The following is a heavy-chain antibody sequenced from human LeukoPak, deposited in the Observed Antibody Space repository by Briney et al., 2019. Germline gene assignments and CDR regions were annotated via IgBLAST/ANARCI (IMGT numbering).Heavy chain of an antibody. CDR3: ARDHNYAFDN. J-gene: IGHJ4*02. CDR2: IGISSGNT. Sequence: GGSLRLSCTASGFPFRDYSMNWVRQAPGKGLGWISYIGISSGNTKYADSVRGRFTISADNAKNSLYLQMNSLRVEDTAVYYCARDHNYAFDNWGQGTLVSVSS. V-gene: IGHV3-48*04. CDR1: GFPFRDYS. D-gene: IGHD1-1*01.